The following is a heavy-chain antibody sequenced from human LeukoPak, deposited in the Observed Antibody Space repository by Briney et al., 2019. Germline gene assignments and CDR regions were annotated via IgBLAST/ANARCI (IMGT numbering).Heavy chain of an antibody. CDR3: AKADFGFGVFDY. V-gene: IGHV4-31*03. D-gene: IGHD3-10*01. CDR2: IYYSGST. J-gene: IGHJ4*02. Sequence: SETLSLTCIVSGGSINSGGSYWTWIRQHPGKGLEWIGYIYYSGSTYYNPSLKSRVTISVDTSNNQFSLRLSSVTAADTAVYYCAKADFGFGVFDYWGQGTLVTVSS. CDR1: GGSINSGGSY.